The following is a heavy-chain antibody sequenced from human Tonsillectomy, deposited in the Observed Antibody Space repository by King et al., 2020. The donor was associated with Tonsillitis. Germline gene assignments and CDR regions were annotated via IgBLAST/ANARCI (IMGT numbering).Heavy chain of an antibody. V-gene: IGHV1-2*04. CDR1: GYTFTDYF. D-gene: IGHD6-19*01. Sequence: VQLVQSGAEMKKPGASVKVSCKASGYTFTDYFIHWVRQAPGQGLEWMGWISPDNGSTNYAPKFRGWVTMTRDTSITTAYLELTRLTSDDTAVYYCAADSPGWHAFDIWGQGTMVTVSS. CDR3: AADSPGWHAFDI. J-gene: IGHJ3*02. CDR2: ISPDNGST.